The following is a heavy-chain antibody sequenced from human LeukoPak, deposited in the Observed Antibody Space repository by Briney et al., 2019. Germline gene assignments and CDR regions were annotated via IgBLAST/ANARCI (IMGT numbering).Heavy chain of an antibody. D-gene: IGHD4-23*01. CDR2: IYYSGST. CDR3: ARAIGKSEGY. CDR1: GGSFSGYY. J-gene: IGHJ4*02. V-gene: IGHV4-59*01. Sequence: PSETLSLTCAVYGGSFSGYYWSWIRQPPGKGLEWIGYIYYSGSTNYNPSLKSRVTISVDTSKNQFSLKLSSVTAADTAVYYCARAIGKSEGYWGQGTLVTVSS.